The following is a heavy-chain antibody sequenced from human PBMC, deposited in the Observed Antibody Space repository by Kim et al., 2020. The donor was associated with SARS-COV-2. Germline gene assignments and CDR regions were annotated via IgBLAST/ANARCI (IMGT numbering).Heavy chain of an antibody. CDR2: T. J-gene: IGHJ5*02. V-gene: IGHV3-15*01. CDR3: TTDVNWFDP. Sequence: TDYAGPVNGRFTIPRDDSQTTLYLQMNSLKTGDTAVYYCTTDVNWFDPWGQGTLVTVSS.